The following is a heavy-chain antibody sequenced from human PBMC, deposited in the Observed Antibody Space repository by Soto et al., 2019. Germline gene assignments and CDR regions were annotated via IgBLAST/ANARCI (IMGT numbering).Heavy chain of an antibody. CDR3: ARDWGRRPFHYYYYYGMDV. D-gene: IGHD3-16*01. CDR1: GGSVSSGSYY. V-gene: IGHV4-61*01. CDR2: IYYSGST. Sequence: SETLSLTCTVSGGSVSSGSYYWSWIRQPPGKGLEWIGYIYYSGSTNYNPSLKSRVTISVDTSKNQFSLKLSSVTAADTAVYYCARDWGRRPFHYYYYYGMDVWGQGTTVTVSS. J-gene: IGHJ6*02.